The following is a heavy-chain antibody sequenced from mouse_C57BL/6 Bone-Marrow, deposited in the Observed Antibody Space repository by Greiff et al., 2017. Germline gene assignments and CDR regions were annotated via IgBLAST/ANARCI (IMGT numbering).Heavy chain of an antibody. CDR2: INPSSGYT. D-gene: IGHD1-1*01. CDR3: ARWDYYGGFDY. Sequence: VQLQQSGAELAKPGASVKLSCKASGYTFTSYWMHWVKQRPGQGLEWIGYINPSSGYTKYNQKFKDKDTLTADKSSSTAYMQLGSLTYEDSAVYYCARWDYYGGFDYWGQGTTLTVSS. V-gene: IGHV1-7*01. CDR1: GYTFTSYW. J-gene: IGHJ2*01.